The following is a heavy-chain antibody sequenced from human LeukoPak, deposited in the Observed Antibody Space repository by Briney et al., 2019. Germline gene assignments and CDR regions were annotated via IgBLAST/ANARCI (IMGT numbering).Heavy chain of an antibody. Sequence: GGSLRLSCAASGFTFSSYWMSWVRQGPGKGLEWVANINQAGSEKHYEDSVKGRFTISRDNARNSVYLQVNSLRVEDTAVFYCARIGCSSSSFDYWGQGTLVTVSS. V-gene: IGHV3-7*01. CDR2: INQAGSEK. CDR1: GFTFSSYW. J-gene: IGHJ4*02. D-gene: IGHD6-6*01. CDR3: ARIGCSSSSFDY.